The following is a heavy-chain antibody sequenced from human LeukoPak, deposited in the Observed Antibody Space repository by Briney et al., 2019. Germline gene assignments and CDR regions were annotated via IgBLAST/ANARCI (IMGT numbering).Heavy chain of an antibody. D-gene: IGHD2-2*02. CDR1: GFSFSTYT. CDR2: IASNGGTK. Sequence: GGSLRLSCAASGFSFSTYTMRWVRQAPGKGLEYVSGIASNGGTKYYADSVKGRFTISRDNFKNTVYLQMDSLRTEDMAVYYCAREYCTTNSCYIWGLGYWGQGTLVSVSS. J-gene: IGHJ4*02. V-gene: IGHV3-64*02. CDR3: AREYCTTNSCYIWGLGY.